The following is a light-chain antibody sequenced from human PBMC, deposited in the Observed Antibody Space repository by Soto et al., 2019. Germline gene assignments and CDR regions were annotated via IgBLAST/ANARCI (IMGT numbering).Light chain of an antibody. CDR3: QQYGSSPPYT. J-gene: IGKJ2*01. CDR2: GAS. CDR1: QSVSSSY. V-gene: IGKV3-20*01. Sequence: EIVLTQSPGTLSLSPGERATLSCRASQSVSSSYLAWYQQKPGQDPRLLIYGASSRATGIPDRFSGSGSGTDFTLPISSLEHADFAVYYCQQYGSSPPYTFGQGTKLEIK.